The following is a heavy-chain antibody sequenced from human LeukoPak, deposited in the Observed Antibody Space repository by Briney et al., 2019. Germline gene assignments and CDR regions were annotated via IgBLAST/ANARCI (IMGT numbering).Heavy chain of an antibody. D-gene: IGHD5-18*01. CDR2: MNPNSGNT. Sequence: ASVKVSCKASGYTFTSYDINWVRQATGQGLEWMGWMNPNSGNTGYAQEFQGRVTMTRNTSISTAYMELSSLRSEDTAVYYCARSRGYSRRNWPPRPNWFDPWGQGTLVTVSS. CDR3: ARSRGYSRRNWPPRPNWFDP. V-gene: IGHV1-8*01. J-gene: IGHJ5*02. CDR1: GYTFTSYD.